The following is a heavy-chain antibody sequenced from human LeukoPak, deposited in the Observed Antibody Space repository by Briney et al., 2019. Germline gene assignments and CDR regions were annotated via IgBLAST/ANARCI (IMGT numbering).Heavy chain of an antibody. D-gene: IGHD2-21*02. Sequence: SETLSLTCAVSGGSISSSNWWSWVRQPPGKGLEWIGEIYHSGSTNYNPSLKSRVTISVDKSKNQFSLKLSSVTAADTAVYYCARAGRVTASYYYYGMDVWGQGTTVTVSS. V-gene: IGHV4-4*02. CDR3: ARAGRVTASYYYYGMDV. CDR2: IYHSGST. J-gene: IGHJ6*02. CDR1: GGSISSSNW.